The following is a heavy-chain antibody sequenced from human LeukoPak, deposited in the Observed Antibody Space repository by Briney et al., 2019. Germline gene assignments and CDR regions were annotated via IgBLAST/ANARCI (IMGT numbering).Heavy chain of an antibody. CDR2: IYYSGNT. Sequence: SETLSLTCIVSGGSISSSDYYWSWIRQPPGKGLEWIGNIYYSGNTYYNPSLESRVTISVDTSNNQFSLKLSSVTAADTAVYYCARAPLTTVITFDYWGQGTLVTVSS. J-gene: IGHJ4*02. V-gene: IGHV4-39*07. CDR1: GGSISSSDYY. CDR3: ARAPLTTVITFDY. D-gene: IGHD4-17*01.